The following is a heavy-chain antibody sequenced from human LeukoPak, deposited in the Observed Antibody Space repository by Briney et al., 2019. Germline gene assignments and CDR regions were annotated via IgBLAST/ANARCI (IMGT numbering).Heavy chain of an antibody. CDR2: ISGGGGST. CDR3: ARWGDSYCFDY. Sequence: GGSLRLSCAASGFTFSSYAMSWVRQSPGKGLEWVSAISGGGGSTYYAYYTDSVKGRFTISRDNSKNTLYLQMNSLIAEDTAVYYCARWGDSYCFDYWGQGTPVTVSS. D-gene: IGHD5-18*01. V-gene: IGHV3-23*01. CDR1: GFTFSSYA. J-gene: IGHJ4*02.